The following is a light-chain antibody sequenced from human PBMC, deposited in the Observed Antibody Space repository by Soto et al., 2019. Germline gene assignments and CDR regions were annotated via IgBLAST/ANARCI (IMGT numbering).Light chain of an antibody. CDR2: GAS. Sequence: ENWLTQSPCHLSLFPGERATLSGRASQSVGTYLAWYQQKPGQAPRLLIYGASNRATGIPDRFSGSGSGTDFTLTISRLEPEDFAVYYCQQYGSSGTFGQGTKVDIK. CDR1: QSVGTY. CDR3: QQYGSSGT. J-gene: IGKJ1*01. V-gene: IGKV3-20*01.